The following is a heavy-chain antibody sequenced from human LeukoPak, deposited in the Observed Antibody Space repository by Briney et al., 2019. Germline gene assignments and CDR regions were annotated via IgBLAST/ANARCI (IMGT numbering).Heavy chain of an antibody. V-gene: IGHV3-11*01. Sequence: GGSLRLSCVVSGFTFSDCYMNWIRQAPGKGLEWVSYITSSGSTMYYADSVKGRFTISRDNDKNSLSLQMSSLRAEDTAVYYRARGGYYGSGYYFDYWGQGTLVTVSS. CDR3: ARGGYYGSGYYFDY. CDR1: GFTFSDCY. CDR2: ITSSGSTM. D-gene: IGHD3-22*01. J-gene: IGHJ4*02.